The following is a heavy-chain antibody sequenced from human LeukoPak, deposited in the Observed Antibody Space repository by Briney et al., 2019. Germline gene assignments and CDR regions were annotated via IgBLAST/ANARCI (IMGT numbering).Heavy chain of an antibody. J-gene: IGHJ4*02. CDR2: TGASCVTT. V-gene: IGHV3-23*01. CDR3: AKHRDNGDSSGYYDFEF. CDR1: GFTFINYA. Sequence: GGSLRLSCAASGFTFINYAMSWVRQAPGKGLEWVSGTGASCVTTHYADSVRGRFSLSRDNAKNTVHLQMNSLRAEDTALYYCAKHRDNGDSSGYYDFEFWGQGTLVTVSS. D-gene: IGHD3-22*01.